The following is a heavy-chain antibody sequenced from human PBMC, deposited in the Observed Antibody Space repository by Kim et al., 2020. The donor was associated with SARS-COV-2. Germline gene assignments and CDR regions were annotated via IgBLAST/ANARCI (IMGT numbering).Heavy chain of an antibody. D-gene: IGHD4-4*01. Sequence: TKDSQKFQGRVTITRDTSESTAYMELSSLRSEDTAVYYCARVKRNTHFDYWGQGTLVTVSS. CDR3: ARVKRNTHFDY. V-gene: IGHV1-3*01. CDR2: T. J-gene: IGHJ4*02.